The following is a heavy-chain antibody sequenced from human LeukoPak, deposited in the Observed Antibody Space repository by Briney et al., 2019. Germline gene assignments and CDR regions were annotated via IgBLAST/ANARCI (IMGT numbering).Heavy chain of an antibody. D-gene: IGHD3-22*01. V-gene: IGHV4-4*07. CDR1: GGSISSYY. CDR2: IYTSGST. CDR3: ARGYYYDSSGYLDYFDY. Sequence: SETLSLTCTVSGGSISSYYWSWIRQPAGKGLEYIGLIYTSGSTNSNPSLKSRVTMSVDTSKKQFSLKLSSVTAADTAVYYCARGYYYDSSGYLDYFDYWGQGTLVTVSS. J-gene: IGHJ4*02.